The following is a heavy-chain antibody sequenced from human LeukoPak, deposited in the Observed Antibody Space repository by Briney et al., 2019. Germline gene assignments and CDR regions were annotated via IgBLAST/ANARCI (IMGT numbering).Heavy chain of an antibody. CDR3: ARVDSGSYGDAFDI. J-gene: IGHJ3*02. CDR2: IYHSGST. Sequence: SETLSLTCTVSGGSISSGGYYWSWIRQPPGKGLEWIGYIYHSGSTYYNPSLKSRVTISVDRSKNQFSLKLSSVTAADTAVYYCARVDSGSYGDAFDIWGQGTMVTVSS. D-gene: IGHD1-26*01. V-gene: IGHV4-30-2*01. CDR1: GGSISSGGYY.